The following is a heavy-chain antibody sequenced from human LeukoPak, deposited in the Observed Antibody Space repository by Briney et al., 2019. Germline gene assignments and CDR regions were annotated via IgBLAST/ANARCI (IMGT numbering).Heavy chain of an antibody. CDR1: GFTFDDYG. CDR3: ARDLSSRGYTYGTPAFTFDI. CDR2: ISSDSSTI. V-gene: IGHV3-48*01. Sequence: GGSLRLSCAASGFTFDDYGMSWVRQAPGKGLEWVSYISSDSSTIYYADSLKGRFTISRDNAKNSLSLLMNSLRAEDTAVYYCARDLSSRGYTYGTPAFTFDIWGQGTMVTVSS. D-gene: IGHD5-18*01. J-gene: IGHJ3*02.